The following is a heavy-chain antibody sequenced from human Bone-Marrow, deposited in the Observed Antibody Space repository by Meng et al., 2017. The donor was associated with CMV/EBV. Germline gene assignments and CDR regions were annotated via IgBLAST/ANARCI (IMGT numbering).Heavy chain of an antibody. CDR2: IRYDGSNK. CDR1: GFTFSSYG. Sequence: GESLKISCAASGFTFSSYGRHWVRQAPGKGLEWVAFIRYDGSNKYYADSVKGRFTISRDNSKNTLYLQMNSLRAEDTAVYYCARSLAAAGARDYYYGMDVWGQGTTVTVSS. CDR3: ARSLAAAGARDYYYGMDV. J-gene: IGHJ6*02. V-gene: IGHV3-30*02. D-gene: IGHD6-13*01.